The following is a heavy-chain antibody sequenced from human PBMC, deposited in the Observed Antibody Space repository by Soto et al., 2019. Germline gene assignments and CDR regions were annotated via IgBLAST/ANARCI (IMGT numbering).Heavy chain of an antibody. CDR1: GYTFTGYY. Sequence: ASVKVSCNASGYTFTGYYMHWVRQAPGQGLEWMGWINPNSGGTNYAQKFQGRLTMTRDTSISTAYMELSRLRSDDTAVYYCARGSPLAYDFWSGYYIHWGQGTLVTVSS. CDR3: ARGSPLAYDFWSGYYIH. D-gene: IGHD3-3*01. CDR2: INPNSGGT. J-gene: IGHJ4*02. V-gene: IGHV1-2*02.